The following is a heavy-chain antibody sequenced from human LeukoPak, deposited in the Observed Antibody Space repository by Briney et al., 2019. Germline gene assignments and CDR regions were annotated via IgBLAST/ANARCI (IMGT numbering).Heavy chain of an antibody. J-gene: IGHJ4*02. CDR1: GFTFSNAW. Sequence: GGSLRLSCAASGFTFSNAWMSWVRQAPGKGLEWVGRIKSKTDGGTTDYAAPVKGRFTISRDDSKNTLYLQMNSLKTEDTAVYYCTTLGRLRYFDWLSPIPYYFDYWGQGTLVTVSS. V-gene: IGHV3-15*01. CDR2: IKSKTDGGTT. D-gene: IGHD3-9*01. CDR3: TTLGRLRYFDWLSPIPYYFDY.